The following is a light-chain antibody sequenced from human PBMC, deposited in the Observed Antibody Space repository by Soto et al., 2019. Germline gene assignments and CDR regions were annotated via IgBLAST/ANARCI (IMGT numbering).Light chain of an antibody. CDR3: QQYHNWPPFT. V-gene: IGKV3D-15*01. CDR2: GAS. J-gene: IGKJ4*01. CDR1: QSVSGN. Sequence: EIVMTPSPATLSVSPGERATLSCRASQSVSGNLAWYQQKPGQAPRLLIYGASTRATGIPARFSGSGSRTEFNLTISSLQSEDFALYHCQQYHNWPPFTFGGGTQVEIK.